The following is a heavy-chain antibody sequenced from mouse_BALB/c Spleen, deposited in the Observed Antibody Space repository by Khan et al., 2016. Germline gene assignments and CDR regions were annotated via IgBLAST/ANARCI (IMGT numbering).Heavy chain of an antibody. CDR1: EYTFTNYG. CDR3: ARTGDDPYYGMDY. Sequence: QIQLVQSGPELKKPGETVKISCKASEYTFTNYGMNWVKQAPGKGLKWMGWINTNTGEPTYAEEFKGRFVFSLAASASTAYMTINIHKNEDSATYFCARTGDDPYYGMDYWGQGTSVTVSS. D-gene: IGHD2-2*01. J-gene: IGHJ4*01. CDR2: INTNTGEP. V-gene: IGHV9-3*02.